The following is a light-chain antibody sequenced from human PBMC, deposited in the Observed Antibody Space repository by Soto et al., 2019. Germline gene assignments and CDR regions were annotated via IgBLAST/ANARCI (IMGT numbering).Light chain of an antibody. CDR3: MQAIDIPWT. CDR2: EVS. V-gene: IGKV2-29*03. J-gene: IGKJ1*01. Sequence: ILMTQTPLSLSIIPGQTASISCKSSQSLLHSDGKTYFYWYVQKAGQAPQPLIYEVSNRFSGVPERFSGSGSRTDFTLKISRVEADHVGIYYCMQAIDIPWTFGQGTKVDIK. CDR1: QSLLHSDGKTY.